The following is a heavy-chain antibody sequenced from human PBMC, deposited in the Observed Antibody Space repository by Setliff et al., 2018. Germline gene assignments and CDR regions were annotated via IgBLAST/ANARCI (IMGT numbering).Heavy chain of an antibody. Sequence: GESLKISCAASGFRFRSYAMIWVRQAPGKGLEWVSAISGSGLKTYYADSVKGRLTISRDESESTLYLHMNTLRPEDTAMYFCARVHDGPFSYELKWISFDHWGQGNLVTVSS. CDR2: ISGSGLKT. D-gene: IGHD2-2*01. CDR3: ARVHDGPFSYELKWISFDH. V-gene: IGHV3-23*01. J-gene: IGHJ4*02. CDR1: GFRFRSYA.